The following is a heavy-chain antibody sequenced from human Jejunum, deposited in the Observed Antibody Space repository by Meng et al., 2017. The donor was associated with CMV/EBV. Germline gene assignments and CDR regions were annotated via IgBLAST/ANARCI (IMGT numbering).Heavy chain of an antibody. V-gene: IGHV2-5*02. J-gene: IGHJ4*02. D-gene: IGHD1-14*01. CDR1: GFSLSTTGVG. Sequence: QITLKESGPTPVKPTQTLTLTCTFSGFSLSTTGVGVGWIRQPPEMALEWLALIYWDDDKRYSPSLKRRVTIIKDTSKNQVVLTLTYMDPVDTATYFCEHRRLSTNGITYDYWGQGILVTVSS. CDR2: IYWDDDK. CDR3: EHRRLSTNGITYDY.